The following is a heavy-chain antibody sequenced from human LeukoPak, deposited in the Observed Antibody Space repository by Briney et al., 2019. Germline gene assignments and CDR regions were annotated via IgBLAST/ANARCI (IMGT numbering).Heavy chain of an antibody. Sequence: GGSLRLACAASGFTFSSYAMHWVRQAPGKGLEWVAVISYDGSNKYYADSVKGRFTISRDNSKNTLYLQMNSLRAEDTAVYYCAREGDGYNSPIDYWGQGTLVTVSS. CDR1: GFTFSSYA. V-gene: IGHV3-30*04. CDR3: AREGDGYNSPIDY. D-gene: IGHD5-24*01. CDR2: ISYDGSNK. J-gene: IGHJ4*02.